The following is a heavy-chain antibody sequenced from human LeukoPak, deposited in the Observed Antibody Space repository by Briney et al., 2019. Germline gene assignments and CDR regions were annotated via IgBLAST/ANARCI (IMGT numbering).Heavy chain of an antibody. D-gene: IGHD3-22*01. CDR1: GGSFSGYY. J-gene: IGHJ4*02. V-gene: IGHV4-34*01. CDR3: ATLGEYYDSSGYYYN. CDR2: INHSGST. Sequence: PSETLSLTCAVYGGSFSGYYWSWIRQPPGKGLEWIGEINHSGSTNYNPSLESRVTISVDTSKNQFSLKLTSVTAADTAVYYCATLGEYYDSSGYYYNWGQGTLVTVSS.